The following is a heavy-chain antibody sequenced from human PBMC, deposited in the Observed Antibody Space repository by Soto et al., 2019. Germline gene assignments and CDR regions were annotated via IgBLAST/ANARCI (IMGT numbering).Heavy chain of an antibody. CDR2: ITNSGDDT. V-gene: IGHV3-23*01. Sequence: EVHLLESGGDLVQPGESLRLSCAASGFTFRSYAMAWVRQAPGKGLEWVSAITNSGDDTWYADSVKGRFTISRDNSMNTLYMQTNSLRVEDTAIYYCAKGSVASRPYYFDHWGQGTLVTVSS. D-gene: IGHD2-2*01. CDR3: AKGSVASRPYYFDH. J-gene: IGHJ4*02. CDR1: GFTFRSYA.